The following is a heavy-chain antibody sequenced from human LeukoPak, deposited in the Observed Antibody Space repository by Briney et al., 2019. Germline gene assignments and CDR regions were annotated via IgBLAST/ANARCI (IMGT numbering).Heavy chain of an antibody. Sequence: GASVKVSCKASGYSLSTYDINWVRQAPGQGLEWLGWMSTRKSDTGYGRKFQDRVTLTWNISTDTAYMELSSLTPEDTAVYFCAGGPPEDTSSGYWGQGTLVTVSS. J-gene: IGHJ4*02. D-gene: IGHD3-22*01. CDR2: MSTRKSDT. CDR1: GYSLSTYD. V-gene: IGHV1-8*01. CDR3: AGGPPEDTSSGY.